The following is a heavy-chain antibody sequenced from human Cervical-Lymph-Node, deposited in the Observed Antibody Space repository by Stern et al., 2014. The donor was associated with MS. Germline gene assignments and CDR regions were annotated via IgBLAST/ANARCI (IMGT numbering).Heavy chain of an antibody. J-gene: IGHJ4*02. V-gene: IGHV3-30*03. Sequence: VQLVESGGGVVQPGRSLRLSCAASGFTFSNYAMHWVRQAPGKGLEWVALLSYDGSNKYYEDSVKGRFTISRDNSKNTLYLQMNSLRAEDTAVYYCATTVTTSFDYWGQGTLVTVSS. CDR1: GFTFSNYA. D-gene: IGHD4-17*01. CDR2: LSYDGSNK. CDR3: ATTVTTSFDY.